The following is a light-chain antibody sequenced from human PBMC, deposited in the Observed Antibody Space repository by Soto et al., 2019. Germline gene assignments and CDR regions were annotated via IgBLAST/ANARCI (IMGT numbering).Light chain of an antibody. J-gene: IGLJ1*01. CDR3: KSYGSSLSGYV. CDR1: SSNIGAGYD. Sequence: QSALTQPPSVSGAPGHRVTISCTGSSSNIGAGYDVHWYQQLPGTAPKLLIYGNSNRPSGVPDRFSGSKSGTSASLAITGLQAEDEADYYSKSYGSSLSGYVFGTGTKVTVL. CDR2: GNS. V-gene: IGLV1-40*01.